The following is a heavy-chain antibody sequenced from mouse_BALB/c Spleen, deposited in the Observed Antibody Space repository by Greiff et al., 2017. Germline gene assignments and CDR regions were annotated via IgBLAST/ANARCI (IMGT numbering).Heavy chain of an antibody. V-gene: IGHV1-7*01. CDR3: ARSTMITTGFAY. CDR2: INPSTGYT. CDR1: GYTFTSYW. D-gene: IGHD2-4*01. J-gene: IGHJ3*01. Sequence: VQLVESGAELAKPGASVKMSCKASGYTFTSYWMHWVKQRPGQGLEWIGYINPSTGYTEYNQKFKDKATLTADKSSSTAYMQLSSLTSEDSAVYYCARSTMITTGFAYWGQGTLVTVSA.